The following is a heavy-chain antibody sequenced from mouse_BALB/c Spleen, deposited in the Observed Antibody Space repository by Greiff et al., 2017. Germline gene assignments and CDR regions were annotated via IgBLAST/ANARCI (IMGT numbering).Heavy chain of an antibody. CDR3: ARHGNPNYAMDY. Sequence: EVQLQQSGGDLVKPGGSLKLSCAASGFTFSSYGMSWVRQTPDKRLEWVATISSGGSYTYYPDSVKGRFTISRDNAKNTLYLQMSSLKSEDTAMYYCARHGNPNYAMDYWGQGTSVTVSS. D-gene: IGHD2-1*01. CDR2: ISSGGSYT. J-gene: IGHJ4*01. V-gene: IGHV5-6*01. CDR1: GFTFSSYG.